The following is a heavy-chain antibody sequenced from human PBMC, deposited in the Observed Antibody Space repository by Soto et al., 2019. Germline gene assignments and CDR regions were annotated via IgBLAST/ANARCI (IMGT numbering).Heavy chain of an antibody. J-gene: IGHJ6*02. CDR3: ARRCKARWAQYYGMDV. V-gene: IGHV1-69*13. D-gene: IGHD2-8*01. CDR1: GGTFSSYA. Sequence: SVKVSCKASGGTFSSYAISWVRQAPGQGLEWMGGIIPIFGTANYAQKFQGRVTITADESTSTAYMELSSLRSEDTAVYYCARRCKARWAQYYGMDVWGQGTTVTVSS. CDR2: IIPIFGTA.